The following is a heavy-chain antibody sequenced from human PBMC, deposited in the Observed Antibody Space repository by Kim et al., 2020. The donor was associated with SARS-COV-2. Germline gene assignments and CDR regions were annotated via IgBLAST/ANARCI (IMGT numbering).Heavy chain of an antibody. Sequence: SETLSLRCAVYVGSFSGYHWSWLRPPGRGLEWVGDIDHTGAITYDPSFKGRAAISVDRSKNQISLHLTSVTAADTAVYFCARGWAGVVPSPILGLGPHYDYYAMDVWGQGTTVTVSS. D-gene: IGHD3-10*01. V-gene: IGHV4-34*01. J-gene: IGHJ6*02. CDR2: IDHTGAI. CDR1: VGSFSGYH. CDR3: ARGWAGVVPSPILGLGPHYDYYAMDV.